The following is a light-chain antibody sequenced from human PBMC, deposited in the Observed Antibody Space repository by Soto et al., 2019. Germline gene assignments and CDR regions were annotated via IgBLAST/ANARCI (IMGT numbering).Light chain of an antibody. CDR3: SSYTSSDTLV. Sequence: QSVLTQPASVSGSPGQSITISCTGTSSDVGAYNFVSWYQQHPPKAPKLMIYEVINRPSGVSNRFSGSKSGNTASLTISGLQAEDEADYYCSSYTSSDTLVFGGGTKLTVL. CDR1: SSDVGAYNF. J-gene: IGLJ3*02. CDR2: EVI. V-gene: IGLV2-14*01.